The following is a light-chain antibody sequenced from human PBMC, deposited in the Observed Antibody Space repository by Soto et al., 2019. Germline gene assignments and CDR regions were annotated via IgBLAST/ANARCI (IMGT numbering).Light chain of an antibody. CDR1: QSISTY. CDR3: QQCYSSPRT. Sequence: DIQMTQSPSTLSGSVGDRDTITCRASQSISTYLNWYQQKLGKAPTLLIYAASSLQSGVPSRFSGGGSGTDFTLTISSLQPEDFAAYFCQQCYSSPRTFGQGTKVEIK. V-gene: IGKV1-39*01. CDR2: AAS. J-gene: IGKJ1*01.